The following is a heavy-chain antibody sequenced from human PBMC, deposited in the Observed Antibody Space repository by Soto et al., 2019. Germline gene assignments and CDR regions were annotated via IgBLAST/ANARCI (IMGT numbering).Heavy chain of an antibody. CDR1: GFTFDDYA. Sequence: DVQLVESGGGLVQPGRSLRLSCAASGFTFDDYAMHWVRQAPGKGLEWVSGISWNSGSIGYADSVKGRFTISRDNAKNSLYLQMNSLRAEDTALYYCAKVTIFGGGDAFDIWGQGTMVTVSS. V-gene: IGHV3-9*01. CDR3: AKVTIFGGGDAFDI. CDR2: ISWNSGSI. J-gene: IGHJ3*02. D-gene: IGHD3-3*01.